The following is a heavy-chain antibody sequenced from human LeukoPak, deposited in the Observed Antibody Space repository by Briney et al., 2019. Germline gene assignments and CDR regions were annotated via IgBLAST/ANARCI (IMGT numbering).Heavy chain of an antibody. D-gene: IGHD3-10*02. V-gene: IGHV3-43D*03. CDR1: GFTFDDYA. J-gene: IGHJ6*03. Sequence: GGSLRLSCAASGFTFDDYAMHWVRQAPGKGLEWVSLISWDGGSTYYADSVKGRFTISRDNAKNSLYLQMNSLRAEDTAVYYCAELGITMIGGVWGKGTTVTIS. CDR2: ISWDGGST. CDR3: AELGITMIGGV.